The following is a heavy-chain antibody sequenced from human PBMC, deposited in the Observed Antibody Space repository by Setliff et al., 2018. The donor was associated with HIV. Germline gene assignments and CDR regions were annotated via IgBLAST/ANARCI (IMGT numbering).Heavy chain of an antibody. J-gene: IGHJ4*02. CDR2: IKEDGSEK. D-gene: IGHD3-16*01. CDR3: ARDYWGNSYFDY. Sequence: PGGSLRLSCAASRFTFSNYWMNWVRQAPGKGLEWVANIKEDGSEKNYVDSVKGRFTISRDNAKNSLFLQMNSLAAEDMAVYYCARDYWGNSYFDYWGQGTRVTVSS. V-gene: IGHV3-7*03. CDR1: RFTFSNYW.